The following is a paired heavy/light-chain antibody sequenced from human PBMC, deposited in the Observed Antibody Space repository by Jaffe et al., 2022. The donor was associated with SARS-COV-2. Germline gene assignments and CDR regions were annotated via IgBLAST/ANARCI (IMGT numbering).Light chain of an antibody. Sequence: QSVLTQPPSVSGAPGQRVTISCTGSSSNIGAGYDVHWYQQLPGTAPKLLIYGNSNRPSGVPDRFSGSHSGTSASLAITGLQAEDEADYYCQSYDSSLSGVVFGGGTKLTVL. J-gene: IGLJ2*01. CDR3: QSYDSSLSGVV. CDR1: SSNIGAGYD. CDR2: GNS. V-gene: IGLV1-40*01.
Heavy chain of an antibody. Sequence: QVQLVQSGAEVKKPGASVKFSCKASGYTFTSYALHWVRQAPGQRLEWMGWINAGNGHTEYSQNFQGGVTITRDTSASTAYMELSSLRSEDTAVYYCARGPIVLMVYPRYYFDYWGQGTLVTVSS. V-gene: IGHV1-3*01. CDR3: ARGPIVLMVYPRYYFDY. CDR2: INAGNGHT. J-gene: IGHJ4*02. CDR1: GYTFTSYA. D-gene: IGHD2-8*01.